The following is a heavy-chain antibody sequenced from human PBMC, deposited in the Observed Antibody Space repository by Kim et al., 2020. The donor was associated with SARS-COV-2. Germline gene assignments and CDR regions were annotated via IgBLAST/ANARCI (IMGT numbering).Heavy chain of an antibody. J-gene: IGHJ4*02. CDR1: GNTLGIYA. D-gene: IGHD2-15*01. CDR2: INADNGDT. Sequence: ASVKVSCKTSGNTLGIYAIHWVRQAPGQRPEWMGWINADNGDTKYSQKFQDRVTVTRDRSASTAFMEFSSLRSEDTAVYFCARSYCSVTSCQYYPDYWGQGTLVTVSS. CDR3: ARSYCSVTSCQYYPDY. V-gene: IGHV1-3*01.